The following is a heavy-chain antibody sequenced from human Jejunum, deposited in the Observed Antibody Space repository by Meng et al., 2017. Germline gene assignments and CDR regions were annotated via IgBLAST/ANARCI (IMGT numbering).Heavy chain of an antibody. Sequence: EVQLVEFGGDLVQRGGALRLSCAASGFTFSGYYMHWVRQSPGKGLVWVSRINSDGSITKYADSVRGRFIISRDNAKNTVYLQMNSLRAEDTAVYYCARAGYDFWTGYSDYWGEGTLVTVSS. CDR2: INSDGSIT. D-gene: IGHD3/OR15-3a*01. V-gene: IGHV3-74*03. CDR3: ARAGYDFWTGYSDY. CDR1: GFTFSGYY. J-gene: IGHJ4*02.